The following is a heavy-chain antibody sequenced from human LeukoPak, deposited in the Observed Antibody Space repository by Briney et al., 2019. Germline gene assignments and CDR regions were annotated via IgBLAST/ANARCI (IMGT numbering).Heavy chain of an antibody. D-gene: IGHD2-8*01. CDR3: ARHASYWTNGVSDY. Sequence: GESLKISCKGSGYSFTSYWIAWVRQMPGKGLECMGIIYPGDSDTRYSPSFQGQVTISVDTSINTAYLQWSSLKASDTAMYFCARHASYWTNGVSDYWGQGTLVTVSS. CDR1: GYSFTSYW. CDR2: IYPGDSDT. J-gene: IGHJ4*02. V-gene: IGHV5-51*01.